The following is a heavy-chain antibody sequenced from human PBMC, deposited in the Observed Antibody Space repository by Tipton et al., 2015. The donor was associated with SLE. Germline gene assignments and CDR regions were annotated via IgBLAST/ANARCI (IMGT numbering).Heavy chain of an antibody. Sequence: SLRLSCVVSGFTVSTSWMHWVRQAPGKGLVWVSYIDSDGTKTSYADSVKGRFTISRDHAKNTLYLQMNSLKAEDTAFYFCAREHGDYAPFDSWGQGTLVTVSS. V-gene: IGHV3-74*01. D-gene: IGHD4-17*01. CDR3: AREHGDYAPFDS. J-gene: IGHJ4*02. CDR2: IDSDGTKT. CDR1: GFTVSTSW.